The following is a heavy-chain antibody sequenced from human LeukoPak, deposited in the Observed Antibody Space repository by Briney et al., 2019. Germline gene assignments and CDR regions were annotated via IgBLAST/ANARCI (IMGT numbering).Heavy chain of an antibody. Sequence: GGSLRLPCGASGFTFSNYGMHWVRPAPGKGLEWVAVIWYDGSNKYYADSVKGRFTISRDNSKNTLYLQMNSLRAEDTAVYYCARDPTNIVVVTHFDYWGQGTLVTVSS. J-gene: IGHJ4*02. D-gene: IGHD3-22*01. V-gene: IGHV3-33*01. CDR1: GFTFSNYG. CDR3: ARDPTNIVVVTHFDY. CDR2: IWYDGSNK.